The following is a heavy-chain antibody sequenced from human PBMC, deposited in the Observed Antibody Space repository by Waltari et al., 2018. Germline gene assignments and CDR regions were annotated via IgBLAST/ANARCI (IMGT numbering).Heavy chain of an antibody. Sequence: QVQLQESGPGLVKPSQTLSLTCAVSGASISSSNYWTWIRQPAGKGLEWLGLFYTSGGPNSHPSLKSRVTISVDASKNQFSLKLSSVTAADTAVYYCARELGNWGQGTLVTVSA. CDR3: ARELGN. V-gene: IGHV4-61*02. CDR2: FYTSGGP. J-gene: IGHJ4*02. CDR1: GASISSSNY.